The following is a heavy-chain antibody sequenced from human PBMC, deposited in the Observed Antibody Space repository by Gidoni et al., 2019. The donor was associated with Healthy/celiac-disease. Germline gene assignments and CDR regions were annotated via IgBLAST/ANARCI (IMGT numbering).Heavy chain of an antibody. CDR1: GFAFSTYW. CDR2: IKRDGSEK. D-gene: IGHD3-22*01. V-gene: IGHV3-7*01. CDR3: ARGWLLDF. Sequence: EVELVDAGGDLVQSGGSLGLSCPASGFAFSTYWMTWVRQAPGKGLEWVANIKRDGSEKYYADSVKGRFTISRDNAKNSLYLQMNSLRVEDTAIYYCARGWLLDFWGQGNLVTVSS. J-gene: IGHJ4*02.